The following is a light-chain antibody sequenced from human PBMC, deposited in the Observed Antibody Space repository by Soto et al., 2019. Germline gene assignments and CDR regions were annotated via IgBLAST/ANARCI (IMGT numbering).Light chain of an antibody. CDR2: TVS. CDR1: QGIRSS. J-gene: IGKJ4*01. Sequence: DIPLTQSPSFLSASVGDRLTITCRASQGIRSSLAWYQQKPGKAPNLLIYTVSTWPSGVPSRLSGSRSGTEFTLTISSLQPEDFATYYCQQFDSSPFTFGGGTKVEI. V-gene: IGKV1-9*01. CDR3: QQFDSSPFT.